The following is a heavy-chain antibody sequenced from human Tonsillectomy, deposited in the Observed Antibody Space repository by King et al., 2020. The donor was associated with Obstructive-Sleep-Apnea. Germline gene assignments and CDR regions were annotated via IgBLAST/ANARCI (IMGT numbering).Heavy chain of an antibody. V-gene: IGHV3-11*01. J-gene: IGHJ5*02. CDR3: ARDYYASGSYGWFDP. Sequence: VQLVESGGDLVKPGGSLRLSCAASGFTFSDYYMSWVRQAPGKGLEWVSYIGTSGDTIYYADSVKGRFTIPRDNAKNSLYLQMNSLRAEDTAVYYCARDYYASGSYGWFDPWGQGTLVTVSS. CDR2: IGTSGDTI. D-gene: IGHD3-10*01. CDR1: GFTFSDYY.